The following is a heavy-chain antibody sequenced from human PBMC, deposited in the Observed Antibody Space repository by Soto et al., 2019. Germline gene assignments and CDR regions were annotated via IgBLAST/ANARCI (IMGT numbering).Heavy chain of an antibody. V-gene: IGHV1-2*02. CDR3: ERDPPRYFTSSPEGAGL. CDR1: GYTFTDSH. Sequence: EASVKVSCKASGYTFTDSHIHWVRQASGQGLEWLGWINPKTGDTNYPQKFQGRITMTRDTSMSTAYMELTNLTSDDTAVYYCERDPPRYFTSSPEGAGLWGQGTLVTVSS. CDR2: INPKTGDT. J-gene: IGHJ4*02. D-gene: IGHD2-21*01.